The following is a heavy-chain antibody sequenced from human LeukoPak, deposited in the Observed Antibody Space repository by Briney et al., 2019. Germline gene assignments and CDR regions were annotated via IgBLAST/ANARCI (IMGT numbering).Heavy chain of an antibody. Sequence: ASVKVSCKASGYTFTGYYMHWVRQAPGQGLEWMGWSNPNSGGTNYAQKFQGRVTMTRDTSISTAYMELSRLRSDDTAVYYCARGHIVVVMYDYWGQGTLVTVPS. CDR2: SNPNSGGT. D-gene: IGHD2-21*01. CDR3: ARGHIVVVMYDY. J-gene: IGHJ4*02. CDR1: GYTFTGYY. V-gene: IGHV1-2*02.